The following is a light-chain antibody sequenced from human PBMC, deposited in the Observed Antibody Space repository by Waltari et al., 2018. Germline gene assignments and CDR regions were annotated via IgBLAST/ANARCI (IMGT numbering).Light chain of an antibody. CDR1: SSSLGAGYD. V-gene: IGLV1-40*01. CDR3: QSYDSSLSGSV. Sequence: QSVLTQPPSVSAAPGQRVTISCTGSSSSLGAGYDVNWYQQLPGTAPTLLIYGNNNRPSGVPDRLSGSKSGTSASLAITGLQAEDEADYYCQSYDSSLSGSVFGGGTILTVL. CDR2: GNN. J-gene: IGLJ2*01.